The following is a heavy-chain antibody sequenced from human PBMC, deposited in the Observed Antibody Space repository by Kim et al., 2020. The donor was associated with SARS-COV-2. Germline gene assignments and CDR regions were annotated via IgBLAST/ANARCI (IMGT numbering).Heavy chain of an antibody. D-gene: IGHD3-16*01. Sequence: SETLSLTCAVSGGSISSSNYWSWVSQHQRKGLLGSGGIYHSGGTNYNPPPMRRLTITVHKTTNHFSLQLRYVTAAEATAVYCAGSLRITFVGVGDYF. J-gene: IGHJ2*01. CDR2: IYHSGGT. CDR1: GGSISSSNY. CDR3: AGSLRITFVGVGDYF. V-gene: IGHV4-4*02.